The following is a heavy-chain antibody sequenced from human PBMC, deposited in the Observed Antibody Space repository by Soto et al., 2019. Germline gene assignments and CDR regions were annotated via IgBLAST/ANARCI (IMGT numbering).Heavy chain of an antibody. CDR2: IIPIFGTA. D-gene: IGHD3-16*01. J-gene: IGHJ6*02. CDR1: GGTFSSYA. CDR3: ARFGPPLNAQYYYYYYGMDV. V-gene: IGHV1-69*06. Sequence: QVQLVQSGAEVKKPGSSVKVSCKASGGTFSSYAISWVRQAPGQGLEWMGGIIPIFGTANYAQKFQGRVTITADKSTSTAYMELSSLRSEDTAVYYCARFGPPLNAQYYYYYYGMDVWGQGTTVTVSS.